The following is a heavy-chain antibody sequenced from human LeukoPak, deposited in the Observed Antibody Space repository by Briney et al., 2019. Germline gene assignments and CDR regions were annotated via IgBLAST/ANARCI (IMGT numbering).Heavy chain of an antibody. V-gene: IGHV3-23*01. Sequence: GGSLRLSCAASGFTFSTYVMSWVRPAPGEGVECVSAISGSGGSTYYADSVKGRFTISRDNSKNTLYLQMNSLRAEDTAVYYCAKDGVAGRGYYFDYWGQGTLVTVSS. D-gene: IGHD6-19*01. CDR1: GFTFSTYV. CDR3: AKDGVAGRGYYFDY. J-gene: IGHJ4*02. CDR2: ISGSGGST.